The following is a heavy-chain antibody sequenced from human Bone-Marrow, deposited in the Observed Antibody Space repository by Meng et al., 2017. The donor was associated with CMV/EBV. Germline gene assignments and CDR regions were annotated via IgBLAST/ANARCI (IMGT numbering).Heavy chain of an antibody. CDR2: IYYIGST. CDR1: GGSIISSSYY. V-gene: IGHV4-39*07. J-gene: IGHJ4*02. D-gene: IGHD3-3*01. CDR3: ARGYYDFWSGYYNMYYFDY. Sequence: SETLSLTCTVSGGSIISSSYYWGWIRQPPGKGLEWIWSIYYIGSTYYNPSLKSRVTISVDTSKNQFSLKLSCVTAADTAVYYCARGYYDFWSGYYNMYYFDYWGQGTLVTVSS.